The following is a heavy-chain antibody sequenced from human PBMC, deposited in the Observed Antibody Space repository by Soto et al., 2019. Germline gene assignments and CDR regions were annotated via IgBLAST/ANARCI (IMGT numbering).Heavy chain of an antibody. CDR3: ARSSGGNFGIIIEGSNWFDP. CDR1: GDTFTSYY. CDR2: INPHGGST. V-gene: IGHV1-46*01. Sequence: ASVKVSCKAPGDTFTSYYLNWVRQAPGQGLEWMGVINPHGGSTKYAQKFQGRITMTRDTSSSTVYMELSSLRSDDTAIYYCARSSGGNFGIIIEGSNWFDPWGPGTLVTVSS. D-gene: IGHD3-3*01. J-gene: IGHJ5*02.